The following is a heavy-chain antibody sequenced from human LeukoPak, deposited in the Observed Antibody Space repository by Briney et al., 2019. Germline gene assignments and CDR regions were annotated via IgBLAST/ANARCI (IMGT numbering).Heavy chain of an antibody. CDR3: ARGQLLWFGSDY. Sequence: PGGSLRLSCAASGFTFSSYSMNWVRQAPGKGLEWVSSISSSSSYIYCADSVKGRFTISRDNAKNSLYLQMNSLRAEDTAVYYCARGQLLWFGSDYWGQGTLVTVSS. CDR2: ISSSSSYI. D-gene: IGHD3-10*01. CDR1: GFTFSSYS. V-gene: IGHV3-21*01. J-gene: IGHJ4*02.